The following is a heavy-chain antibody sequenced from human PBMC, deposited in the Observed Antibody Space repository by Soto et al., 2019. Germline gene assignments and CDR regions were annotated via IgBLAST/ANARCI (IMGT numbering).Heavy chain of an antibody. Sequence: QLVESGGSLAEPGRSLRLSCIASGFTFDSFAMHWVRLVPGKGLEWVAGVSWNSATVGYPPYFQGRATVSRDNAKAALYLQIHSLTVDDSALYYCTREHTPYSIVGYSDTFDVWGQGTLVTVSS. V-gene: IGHV3-9*01. CDR3: TREHTPYSIVGYSDTFDV. D-gene: IGHD1-26*01. CDR2: VSWNSATV. CDR1: GFTFDSFA. J-gene: IGHJ3*01.